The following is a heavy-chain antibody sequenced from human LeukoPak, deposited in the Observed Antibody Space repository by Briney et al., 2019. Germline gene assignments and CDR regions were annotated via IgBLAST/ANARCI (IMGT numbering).Heavy chain of an antibody. CDR1: GFTFSSYW. Sequence: GGSLRLSCAASGFTFSSYWMTWVRQAPGKGLEWVANIKQDGNEKYYVDSVKGRFTISRDNPKNSLYLQMNSLRAEDTAVYYCARDAGYCSGGSCYPGQFDYWGQGTLVTVSS. V-gene: IGHV3-7*01. D-gene: IGHD2-15*01. CDR2: IKQDGNEK. J-gene: IGHJ4*02. CDR3: ARDAGYCSGGSCYPGQFDY.